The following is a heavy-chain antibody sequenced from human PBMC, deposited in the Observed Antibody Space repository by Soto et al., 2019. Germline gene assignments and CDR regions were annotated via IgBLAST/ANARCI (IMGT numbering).Heavy chain of an antibody. CDR3: ARYSNNWFQTEGMDV. CDR1: VDSITPYY. Sequence: SETLSLTCTVSVDSITPYYWSWIRQPAGKGLEWIGRIDASGNTNYNPSLNSRVTMSIDTSKRQFSLKLTSVTAADTAIYYFARYSNNWFQTEGMDVWGQGTTVTVSS. J-gene: IGHJ6*02. D-gene: IGHD6-13*01. CDR2: IDASGNT. V-gene: IGHV4-4*07.